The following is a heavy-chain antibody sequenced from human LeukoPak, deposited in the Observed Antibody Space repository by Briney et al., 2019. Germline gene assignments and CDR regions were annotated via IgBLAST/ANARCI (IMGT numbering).Heavy chain of an antibody. CDR3: ARVGRSGYEDY. CDR1: GYTFTSYD. CDR2: MNPNSGNT. V-gene: IGHV1-18*01. D-gene: IGHD5-12*01. J-gene: IGHJ4*02. Sequence: ASVKVSCKASGYTFTSYDINWVRQATGQGLEWMGWMNPNSGNTNYAQKLQGRVTMTTDTSTSTAYMELRSLRSDDTAVYYCARVGRSGYEDYWGQGTLVTVSS.